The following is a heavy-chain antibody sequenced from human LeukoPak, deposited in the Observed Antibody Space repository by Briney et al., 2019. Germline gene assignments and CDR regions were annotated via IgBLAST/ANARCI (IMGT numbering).Heavy chain of an antibody. Sequence: APVKVSCKASGYTFTSYYMHWVRQAPGQGLEWMGIINPSGGSTSYAQKFQGRVTMTGDTSTSTVYMEPSSLRSEDTAVYYCARDSKLFGGFDYWGQGTLVTVSS. J-gene: IGHJ4*02. D-gene: IGHD3-3*01. CDR1: GYTFTSYY. V-gene: IGHV1-46*01. CDR3: ARDSKLFGGFDY. CDR2: INPSGGST.